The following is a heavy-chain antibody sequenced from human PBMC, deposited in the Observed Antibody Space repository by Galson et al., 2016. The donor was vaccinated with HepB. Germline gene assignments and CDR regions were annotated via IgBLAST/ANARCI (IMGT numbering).Heavy chain of an antibody. J-gene: IGHJ4*02. CDR1: GFTFINYA. V-gene: IGHV3-23*01. CDR2: ISGSGGST. Sequence: SLRLSCAASGFTFINYAMTWVRQAPGKGLEWVSSISGSGGSTYYADSVRGRFTIPRDNSKNTLYLQMNSLRAEDTALYFCAKCRSSDSTSCPNYWGRGTLVTVSS. CDR3: AKCRSSDSTSCPNY. D-gene: IGHD2-2*01.